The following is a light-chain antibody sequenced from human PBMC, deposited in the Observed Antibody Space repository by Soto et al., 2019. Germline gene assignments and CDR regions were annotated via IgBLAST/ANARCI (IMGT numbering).Light chain of an antibody. CDR3: NSYAGNNNLV. CDR2: EVS. Sequence: QSVLTQPPSASGSPGQSVTISCTGTSSDVGRYNYVSWYQQHPGKAPKLLISEVSKRPSGVPDRFSGSKSGNTASLIVSGLQAEDEADYYCNSYAGNNNLVFGGGTKVTVL. V-gene: IGLV2-8*01. CDR1: SSDVGRYNY. J-gene: IGLJ2*01.